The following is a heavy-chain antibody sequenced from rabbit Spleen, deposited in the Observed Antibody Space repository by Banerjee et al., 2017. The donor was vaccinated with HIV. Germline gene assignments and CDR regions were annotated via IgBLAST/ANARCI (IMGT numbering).Heavy chain of an antibody. J-gene: IGHJ6*01. CDR2: ITTGSVGKT. CDR1: GFSLNSGYD. Sequence: QSLEESGGGLVKPGASLTLTCKASGFSLNSGYDMCWVRQAPGKGLEWIACITTGSVGKTYYATWAKGRFTCSKTSSTTVTLQMTSLTVADTATYFCARDTGSSFSSYGMDLWGQGTLVTVS. CDR3: ARDTGSSFSSYGMDL. D-gene: IGHD8-1*01. V-gene: IGHV1S40*01.